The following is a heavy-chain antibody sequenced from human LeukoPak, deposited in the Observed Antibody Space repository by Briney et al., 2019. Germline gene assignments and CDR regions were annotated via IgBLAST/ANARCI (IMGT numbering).Heavy chain of an antibody. CDR1: GFTFSSYS. J-gene: IGHJ4*02. D-gene: IGHD6-19*01. CDR3: ARDYPTAQWLLSGGDY. V-gene: IGHV3-21*01. Sequence: GGSLRLSCAASGFTFSSYSMNWVRQPPGKGLEWVSSISSSGSYKFYADSVKGRFTIPRDNAKNSLSLQMNSLRAEDTAVYYCARDYPTAQWLLSGGDYWGQGTLVTVSS. CDR2: ISSSGSYK.